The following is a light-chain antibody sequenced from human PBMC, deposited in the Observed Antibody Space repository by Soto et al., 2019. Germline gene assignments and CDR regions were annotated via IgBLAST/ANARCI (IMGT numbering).Light chain of an antibody. CDR2: SNS. V-gene: IGLV1-44*01. CDR3: SSYTTSTSFIL. CDR1: SSNIGSNA. Sequence: QSVLTQPPSASGTPGQRVTISCSGSSSNIGSNAVNWYQQFPGTAPQLLFFSNSRRPSGVPDRFSASKSGTSASLAISGVQSGDEADYYCSSYTTSTSFILFGGGTKLTVL. J-gene: IGLJ2*01.